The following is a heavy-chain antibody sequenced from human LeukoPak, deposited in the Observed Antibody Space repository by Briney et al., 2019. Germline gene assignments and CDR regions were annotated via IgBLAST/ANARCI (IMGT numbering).Heavy chain of an antibody. CDR1: GDSISSYS. CDR3: ARRRFTDGYLWGNYRPDWYFDL. D-gene: IGHD3-16*02. CDR2: IYYSGST. V-gene: IGHV4-59*08. Sequence: PSETLSLTCSFSGDSISSYSWSWIRQPTGKGLEWIGYIYYSGSTNYNPSLKSRVTMSVDTSKNQCSLQLTSVTAADTAVYYCARRRFTDGYLWGNYRPDWYFDLWGRGTLVTVSS. J-gene: IGHJ2*01.